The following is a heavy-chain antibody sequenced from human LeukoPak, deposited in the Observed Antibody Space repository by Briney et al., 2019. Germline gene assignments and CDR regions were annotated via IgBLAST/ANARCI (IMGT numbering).Heavy chain of an antibody. J-gene: IGHJ4*02. V-gene: IGHV4-61*02. CDR1: GGSLSSGSYY. D-gene: IGHD3-22*01. CDR2: IYTSGST. CDR3: AREDYDSPFDY. Sequence: SETLSLTCTVSGGSLSSGSYYWRWRRQPAGTGLEWIGRIYTSGSTNYNPSLKSRVTISVDTSKNQFSLKLSSVTAADTGVYYCAREDYDSPFDYWGQGTLVTVSS.